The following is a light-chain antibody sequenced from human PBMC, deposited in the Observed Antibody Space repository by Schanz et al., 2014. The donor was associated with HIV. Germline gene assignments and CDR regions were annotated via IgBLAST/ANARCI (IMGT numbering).Light chain of an antibody. CDR1: SSDVGGYNY. Sequence: QSALTQPASVSGSPGQSITISCTGTSSDVGGYNYVSWYQQHPGKAPKLMIYEVSKRPSGVSNRFSGSKSGNVASLTVSGLQADDEADYYCCSYAGSTSVIFGGGTKLTVL. CDR2: EVS. V-gene: IGLV2-23*02. J-gene: IGLJ2*01. CDR3: CSYAGSTSVI.